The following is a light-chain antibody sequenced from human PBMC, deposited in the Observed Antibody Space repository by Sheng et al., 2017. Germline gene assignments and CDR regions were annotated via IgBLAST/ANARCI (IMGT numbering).Light chain of an antibody. CDR2: DDD. CDR3: QVWDSSSLHWV. V-gene: IGLV3-21*02. CDR1: DIGSKS. J-gene: IGLJ3*02. Sequence: SYVLTQPPSVSVAPKQTATISCGGNDIGSKSVHWYHQKAGLAPMLVIHDDDDRPSDIPDRFSGSNFENTATLTISGVEAGDEADYYCQVWDSSSLHWVFGGGTKLTVL.